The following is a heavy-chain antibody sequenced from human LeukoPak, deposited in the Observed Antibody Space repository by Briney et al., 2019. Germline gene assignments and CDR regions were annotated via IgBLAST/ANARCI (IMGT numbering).Heavy chain of an antibody. CDR3: ARHQYLGRPGG. D-gene: IGHD1-26*01. J-gene: IGHJ4*02. CDR1: GGSISSSSYY. V-gene: IGHV4-39*01. CDR2: IYYSGST. Sequence: SETLSLTCTVSGGSISSSSYYWGWIRQPPGKGLEWIGSIYYSGSTYYNPSLKSRVTISVDTSKNQFSLKLSSVTAADTAVYYCARHQYLGRPGGWRQRTLVTLPS.